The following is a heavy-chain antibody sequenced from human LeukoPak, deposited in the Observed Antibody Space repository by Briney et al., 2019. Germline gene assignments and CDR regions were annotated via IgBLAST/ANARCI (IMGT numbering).Heavy chain of an antibody. CDR3: ARQGGSYYTPFDS. Sequence: SETQALTCTVSGGSISSSSYYWGWIRQPPGKGLEWIGNIYYSGSTYYNPSLRSRVTISVDTSKNQFSLKLNSVTAADTAVYYCARQGGSYYTPFDSWGQGTLVTVSS. D-gene: IGHD1-26*01. CDR2: IYYSGST. V-gene: IGHV4-39*01. CDR1: GGSISSSSYY. J-gene: IGHJ4*02.